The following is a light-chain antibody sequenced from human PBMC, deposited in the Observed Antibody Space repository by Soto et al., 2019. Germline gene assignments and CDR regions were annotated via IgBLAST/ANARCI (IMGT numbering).Light chain of an antibody. CDR1: QGIRSE. J-gene: IGKJ4*01. CDR2: STS. Sequence: AIQMTQSPSSLSASVGDRVTITCRASQGIRSELAWYQQKPGKAPKLLISSTSTLQSGVPSRFSGSGSDSHFTLTISSLQPEDFATYYCLQDFSYPLTFGGGTKVEIK. CDR3: LQDFSYPLT. V-gene: IGKV1-6*01.